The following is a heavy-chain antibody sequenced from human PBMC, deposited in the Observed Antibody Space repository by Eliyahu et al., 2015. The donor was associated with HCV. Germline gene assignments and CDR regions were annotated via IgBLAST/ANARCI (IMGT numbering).Heavy chain of an antibody. CDR2: ISASXTTM. CDR3: ARDGYSYGPRGGRGAFDL. V-gene: IGHV3-48*02. D-gene: IGHD5-18*01. J-gene: IGHJ4*02. CDR1: GFTFNGYT. Sequence: EGQMVESGGGWVQPGGSLRLSCSASGFTFNGYTMNWVXQAPGKGLEWISYISASXTTMYYADSVKGRFTISRDNAENSLYLQMDSLRDADSAVYYCARDGYSYGPRGGRGAFDLWGQGTLVTVSS.